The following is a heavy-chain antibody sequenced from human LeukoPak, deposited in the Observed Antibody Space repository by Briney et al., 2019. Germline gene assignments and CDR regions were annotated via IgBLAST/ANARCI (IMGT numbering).Heavy chain of an antibody. CDR1: GGSISSYY. J-gene: IGHJ4*02. Sequence: SETLSITCTVSGGSISSYYRSWIRQPAGKGLEWIGRIYTSGSTNYNPSLKSRVTMSVDTSKNQFSLKLSSVTAADTAVYYCARDRNSGWSDYWGQGTLVTVSS. CDR2: IYTSGST. V-gene: IGHV4-4*07. D-gene: IGHD6-19*01. CDR3: ARDRNSGWSDY.